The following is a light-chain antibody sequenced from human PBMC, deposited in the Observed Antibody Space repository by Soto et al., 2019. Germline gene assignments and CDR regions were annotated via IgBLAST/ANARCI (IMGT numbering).Light chain of an antibody. V-gene: IGKV1-39*01. CDR2: AAS. Sequence: QMHECRSYVPASVGEGVTVTRRASQSISSYLHWYQQKPGKAPKLLIYAASNLQSGVPSTISASGSGTHVTPTFNSLHPGHCATYYCQQSYSTPWTCGQG. J-gene: IGKJ1*01. CDR1: QSISSY. CDR3: QQSYSTPWT.